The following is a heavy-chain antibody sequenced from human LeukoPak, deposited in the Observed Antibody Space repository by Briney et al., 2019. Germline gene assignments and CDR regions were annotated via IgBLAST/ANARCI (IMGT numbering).Heavy chain of an antibody. Sequence: PSETLSLXCTVSGGSISSYYWSWIRQPPGKGLEWIGYIYYSGSTNYNPSLKSRVTISVDTSKNQFSLKLSSVTAADTAVYYCASFKRGYDFWSGYQFDYWGQGTLVTVSS. CDR2: IYYSGST. J-gene: IGHJ4*02. V-gene: IGHV4-59*01. CDR1: GGSISSYY. D-gene: IGHD3-3*01. CDR3: ASFKRGYDFWSGYQFDY.